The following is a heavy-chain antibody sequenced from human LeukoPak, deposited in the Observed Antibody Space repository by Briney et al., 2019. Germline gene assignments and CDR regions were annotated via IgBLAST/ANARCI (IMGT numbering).Heavy chain of an antibody. CDR3: ARDLGTIFGPSYYYYYGMDV. D-gene: IGHD3-3*01. V-gene: IGHV3-21*01. J-gene: IGHJ6*02. CDR1: GFTFSTYN. Sequence: GGSLRLSCAASGFTFSTYNMNWVRQAPGKGLEWVSSISSSSSYIYYADSVKGRFTISRDNAKNSLYLQMNSLRAEDTAVYYCARDLGTIFGPSYYYYYGMDVWGQGTTVTVSS. CDR2: ISSSSSYI.